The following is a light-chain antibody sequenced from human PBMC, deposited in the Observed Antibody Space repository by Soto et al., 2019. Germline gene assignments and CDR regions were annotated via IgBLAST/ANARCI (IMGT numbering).Light chain of an antibody. CDR3: QQRSDWPWT. V-gene: IGKV3-11*01. CDR2: DAS. J-gene: IGKJ1*01. CDR1: QSVSRY. Sequence: EIVLTQSPATLSLSPGGRATLTCRASQSVSRYLAWFQQKPGQAPRLLIYDASSRATGIPARFSGSGAATDFTLTISSLEPEDFASYYCQQRSDWPWTFGQGTKVDIK.